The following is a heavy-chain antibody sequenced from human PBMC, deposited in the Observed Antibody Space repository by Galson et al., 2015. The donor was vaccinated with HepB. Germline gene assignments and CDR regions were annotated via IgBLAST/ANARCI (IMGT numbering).Heavy chain of an antibody. CDR1: GFTFSSYW. CDR2: IKQDGSEK. J-gene: IGHJ3*02. V-gene: IGHV3-7*01. CDR3: ARGSGKGSSGYYPGAFDI. D-gene: IGHD3-22*01. Sequence: SLRLSCAASGFTFSSYWMSWVRQAPGKGLEWVANIKQDGSEKYYVDSVKGRFTISRDNAKNSLYLQMNSLRAEDTAVYYCARGSGKGSSGYYPGAFDIWGQGTMVTVSS.